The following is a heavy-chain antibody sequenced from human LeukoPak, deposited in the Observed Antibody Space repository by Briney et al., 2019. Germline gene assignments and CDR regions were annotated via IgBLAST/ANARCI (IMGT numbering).Heavy chain of an antibody. CDR1: GFTFSSYG. CDR3: AKGPRGSWPNSFDY. V-gene: IGHV3-30*18. CDR2: ISYDGSNK. D-gene: IGHD6-13*01. J-gene: IGHJ4*02. Sequence: PGGSLRLSCAASGFTFSSYGMHWVRQAPGKGLEWVAVISYDGSNKYYADSVKGRFTISRDNSKNTLYLQMNSLRAEDTAVYYCAKGPRGSWPNSFDYWGQGTLVTVSS.